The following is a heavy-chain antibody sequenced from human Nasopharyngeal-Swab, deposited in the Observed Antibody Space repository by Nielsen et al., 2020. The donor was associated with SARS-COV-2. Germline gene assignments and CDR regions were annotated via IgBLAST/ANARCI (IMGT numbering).Heavy chain of an antibody. CDR1: GFTFTSYW. CDR3: ARDRSFYPSKGLFQRYSGSYEVGY. J-gene: IGHJ4*02. V-gene: IGHV3-7*03. D-gene: IGHD1-26*01. Sequence: GGSLRLSCAASGFTFTSYWMSWVRQAPGKGLEWVANIKQDGSEKYYVDSVKGRFTISRDNAKNSLYLQMNSLRAEDTAVYYCARDRSFYPSKGLFQRYSGSYEVGYWGQGTLVTVSS. CDR2: IKQDGSEK.